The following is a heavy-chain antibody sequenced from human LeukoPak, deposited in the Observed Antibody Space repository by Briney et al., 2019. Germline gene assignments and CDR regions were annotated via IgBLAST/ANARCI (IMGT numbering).Heavy chain of an antibody. CDR2: IYYSGST. V-gene: IGHV4-59*08. J-gene: IGHJ6*02. CDR1: GGSISSYY. Sequence: SETLSLTCTVSGGSISSYYWSWIRQPPGKGLEWIGYIYYSGSTNYNPSLKSRVTISVDTSKNQFSLKLSSVTAADTAVYYCARLNRHYYYYGMDVWGQGTTVTVPS. CDR3: ARLNRHYYYYGMDV.